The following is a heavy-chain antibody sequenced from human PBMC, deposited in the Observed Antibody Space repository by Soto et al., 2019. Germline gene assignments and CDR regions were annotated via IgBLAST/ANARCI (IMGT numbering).Heavy chain of an antibody. CDR1: DGSFSGYY. J-gene: IGHJ6*02. D-gene: IGHD3-10*01. V-gene: IGHV4-34*01. CDR3: ARVCRYYYGSGSYYPSMDV. Sequence: PSETLSLTCAVYDGSFSGYYWSWIRQPPGKGLEWIGEINHSGSTNYNPSLKSRVTISVDTSKNQFSLKLSSVTAADTAVYYCARVCRYYYGSGSYYPSMDVWGQGTTVTVSS. CDR2: INHSGST.